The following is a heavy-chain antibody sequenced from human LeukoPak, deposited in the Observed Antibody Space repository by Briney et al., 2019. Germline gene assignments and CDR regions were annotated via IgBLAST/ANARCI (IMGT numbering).Heavy chain of an antibody. D-gene: IGHD2-2*01. CDR2: ISGSGGST. CDR3: AKDLGYCSSTSCYGGFDY. Sequence: GGSLRLSCAASGFTFSSYAMSWVRQAPGKGLEWVSAISGSGGSTYYADSVKGRFTISRDNSKNTLYLQMNSLRAEDTAVYYCAKDLGYCSSTSCYGGFDYWGQGTLVTVSS. V-gene: IGHV3-23*01. J-gene: IGHJ4*02. CDR1: GFTFSSYA.